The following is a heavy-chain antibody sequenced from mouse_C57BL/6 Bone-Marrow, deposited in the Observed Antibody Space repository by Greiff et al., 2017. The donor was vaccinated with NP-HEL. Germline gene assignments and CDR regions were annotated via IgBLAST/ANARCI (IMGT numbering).Heavy chain of an antibody. CDR1: GYTFTSYW. J-gene: IGHJ3*01. CDR3: ARSEYYGSPAWFAY. D-gene: IGHD1-1*01. Sequence: VQLQQPGAELVMPGASVKLSCKASGYTFTSYWMHWVKQRPGQGLEWIGEIDPSDSYTNYNQKFKGKSTLTVDKSSSTAYMQLSSLTSEDSAVYYCARSEYYGSPAWFAYWGQGTLVTVSA. V-gene: IGHV1-69*01. CDR2: IDPSDSYT.